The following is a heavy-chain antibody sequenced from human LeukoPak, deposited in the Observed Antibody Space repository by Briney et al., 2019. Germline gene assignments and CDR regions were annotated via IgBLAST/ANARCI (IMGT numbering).Heavy chain of an antibody. CDR1: GGTFSSYA. J-gene: IGHJ6*03. V-gene: IGHV1-69*01. D-gene: IGHD6-6*01. Sequence: SVKVSCKASGGTFSSYAISWVRQAPGQGLEWMGGIIPIFGTANYAQTFQGRVTITADESTSTAYMELSSLRSEDTAVYYCARDVWIAARFRYYYYMDVCGKGTTVTVSS. CDR2: IIPIFGTA. CDR3: ARDVWIAARFRYYYYMDV.